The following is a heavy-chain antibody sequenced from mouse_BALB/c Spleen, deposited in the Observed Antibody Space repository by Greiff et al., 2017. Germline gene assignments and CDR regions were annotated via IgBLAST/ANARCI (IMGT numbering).Heavy chain of an antibody. J-gene: IGHJ2*01. CDR2: ISSGGST. Sequence: DVKLVESGGGLVKPGGSLKLSCAASGFTFSSYAMSWVRQTPEKRLEWVASISSGGSTYYPDSVKGRFTISRDNARNILYLQMSSLRSEDTAMYYCARGTTVVAPYYFDYWGQGTTLTVSS. V-gene: IGHV5-6-5*01. D-gene: IGHD1-1*01. CDR1: GFTFSSYA. CDR3: ARGTTVVAPYYFDY.